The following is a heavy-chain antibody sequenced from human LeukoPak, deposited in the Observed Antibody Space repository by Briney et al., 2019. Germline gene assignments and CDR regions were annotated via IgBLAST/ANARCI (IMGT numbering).Heavy chain of an antibody. CDR3: ARDLCGSCYGGGGFDY. J-gene: IGHJ4*02. CDR2: IYSGGST. D-gene: IGHD2-15*01. V-gene: IGHV3-53*01. Sequence: ETLSLTCTVSGGSINSGDYYWSWVRRAPGTGLEWVSVIYSGGSTYYADSVKGRFTISRDNSKNTLYLQMNSLRAEDTAVYYCARDLCGSCYGGGGFDYWGQGTLVTVSS. CDR1: GGSINSGDYY.